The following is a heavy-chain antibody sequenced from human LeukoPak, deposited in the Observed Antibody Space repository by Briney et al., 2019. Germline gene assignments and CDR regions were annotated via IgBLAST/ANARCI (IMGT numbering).Heavy chain of an antibody. V-gene: IGHV3-30*18. Sequence: GGSLRLSCAASGFTFSSYGMHWVRQAPGKGLEWVAVISYDGSNKYYADSVKGRFTISRDNSKNTLYLQMNSLRAEDTAVYYCAKDQDDYGDYGGGDYWGQGTLVTASS. CDR2: ISYDGSNK. J-gene: IGHJ4*02. CDR3: AKDQDDYGDYGGGDY. D-gene: IGHD4-17*01. CDR1: GFTFSSYG.